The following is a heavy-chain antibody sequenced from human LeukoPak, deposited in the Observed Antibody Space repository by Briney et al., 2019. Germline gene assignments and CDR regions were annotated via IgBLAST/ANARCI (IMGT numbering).Heavy chain of an antibody. V-gene: IGHV3-33*01. D-gene: IGHD5-18*01. CDR2: NK. J-gene: IGHJ4*02. Sequence: GRSLRLSCAASGFTFSSYGMHWVRQAPGKGLEWVAVNKYYADSVKGRFTISRDNSKNTLYLQMNSLRAEDTAVYYCARDQETGYSYGQGFDYRGQGTLVTVSS. CDR3: ARDQETGYSYGQGFDY. CDR1: GFTFSSYG.